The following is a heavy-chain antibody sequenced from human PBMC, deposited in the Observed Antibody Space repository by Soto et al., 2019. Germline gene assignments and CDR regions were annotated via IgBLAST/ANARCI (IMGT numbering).Heavy chain of an antibody. J-gene: IGHJ5*02. V-gene: IGHV4-38-2*01. D-gene: IGHD3-3*01. Sequence: SETLSLTCAVSGYSISSGYYWGWIRQPPGEVMEWIGSIYHSGSTYYNPSLKSRVTISVDTSKNQFSLKLSSVTAADTAVYYCARVTIFGRGASGTNWFDPWGQGTLVTVSS. CDR3: ARVTIFGRGASGTNWFDP. CDR1: GYSISSGYY. CDR2: IYHSGST.